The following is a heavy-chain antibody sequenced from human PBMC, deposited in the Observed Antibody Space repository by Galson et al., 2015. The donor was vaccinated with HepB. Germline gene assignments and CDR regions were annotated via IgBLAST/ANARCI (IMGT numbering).Heavy chain of an antibody. V-gene: IGHV3-21*01. D-gene: IGHD4-17*01. Sequence: SLRLSCAASGFTFSYYSINWVRQAPGKGLEWVSYISGSSDYMYYAESVKGRFTISRDNAKNSLYLQMNSLRGEDTAVYYCARGYGDYAGGTFDIWGQGTMVTVSS. CDR1: GFTFSYYS. CDR2: ISGSSDYM. J-gene: IGHJ3*02. CDR3: ARGYGDYAGGTFDI.